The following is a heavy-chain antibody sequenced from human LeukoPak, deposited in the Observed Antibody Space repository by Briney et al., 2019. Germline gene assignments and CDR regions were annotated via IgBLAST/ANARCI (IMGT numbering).Heavy chain of an antibody. V-gene: IGHV3-21*01. CDR3: AELCGQQLGKDI. Sequence: NPGGSLRLSCAASGFTFSSYSMNWVRQAPGKGLEWVSSISSSSYIYYADSVKGRFTISRDNAKNSLYLQMNSLRAEDTAVYYCAELCGQQLGKDIWGQGTMVTVSS. D-gene: IGHD6-13*01. J-gene: IGHJ3*02. CDR2: ISSSSYI. CDR1: GFTFSSYS.